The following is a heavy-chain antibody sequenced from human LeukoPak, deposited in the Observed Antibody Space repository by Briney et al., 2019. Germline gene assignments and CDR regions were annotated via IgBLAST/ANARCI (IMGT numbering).Heavy chain of an antibody. V-gene: IGHV4-34*01. CDR1: GGSFSGYY. J-gene: IGHJ4*02. CDR3: AVYSTKLYYFDY. Sequence: SETLSLTCAVYGGSFSGYYWSWIRQPPGKGLEWIGEIYHSGSTNYNPSLKSRVTISVDTSKNQFSLKLSSVTAADTAVYYCAVYSTKLYYFDYWGQGTLVTVSS. D-gene: IGHD6-13*01. CDR2: IYHSGST.